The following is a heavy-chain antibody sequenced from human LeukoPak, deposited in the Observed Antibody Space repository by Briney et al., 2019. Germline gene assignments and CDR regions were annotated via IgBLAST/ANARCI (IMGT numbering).Heavy chain of an antibody. CDR3: ARDRVTSIVAGIDY. D-gene: IGHD3-22*01. Sequence: ASVKVSCKASGYTFTDYGISWVRQAPGQGLEWMGWISAYNGNTKYAQKFQGRVTMTRDTSTSTAYMELRSLRSDDTAIYYCARDRVTSIVAGIDYWGQGSLVTVSS. J-gene: IGHJ4*02. V-gene: IGHV1-18*01. CDR2: ISAYNGNT. CDR1: GYTFTDYG.